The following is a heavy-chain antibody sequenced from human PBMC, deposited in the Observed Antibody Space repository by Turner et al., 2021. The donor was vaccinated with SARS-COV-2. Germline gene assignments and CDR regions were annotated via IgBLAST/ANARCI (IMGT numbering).Heavy chain of an antibody. J-gene: IGHJ4*02. V-gene: IGHV4-59*01. CDR3: ARSSSGVGAVFDY. CDR2: IFYTGNT. Sequence: QVQLQESGPGLVKPSETLSLTCTVSGGSITNYYWSWIRQPPVKGLGWIGYIFYTGNTNYSPSLKSRVTISVDTSKNQFSLKLSSVSAADTAVYYCARSSSGVGAVFDYWGQGTLVTVSS. D-gene: IGHD1-26*01. CDR1: GGSITNYY.